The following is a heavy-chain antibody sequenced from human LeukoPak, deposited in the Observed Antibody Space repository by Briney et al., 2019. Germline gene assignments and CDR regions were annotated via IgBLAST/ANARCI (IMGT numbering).Heavy chain of an antibody. D-gene: IGHD3-22*01. J-gene: IGHJ4*02. Sequence: PGGSLRLSCAASGFTFSSYAMSWVRPAPGKGLEWVSAISGSGGSTYYADSVKGRFTISRDNSKNTLYLQMNSLRAEDTAVYYCAKDRSGYYPAHADYWGQGTLVTVSS. CDR1: GFTFSSYA. CDR3: AKDRSGYYPAHADY. CDR2: ISGSGGST. V-gene: IGHV3-23*01.